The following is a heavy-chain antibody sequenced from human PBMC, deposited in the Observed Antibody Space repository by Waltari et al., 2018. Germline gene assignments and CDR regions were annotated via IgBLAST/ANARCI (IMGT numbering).Heavy chain of an antibody. V-gene: IGHV3-30-3*01. CDR2: ISYDGSNK. CDR1: GFTFRSYA. Sequence: QVQLVASGGGVVQPGRSLRLSCAASGFTFRSYAIHLVRQAPGKGLEWVAVISYDGSNKYYADSVKGRFTISRDNSKNTLYLQMNSLRAEDTAVYYCARAANYYGSGSPFDYWGQGTLVTVSS. D-gene: IGHD3-10*01. CDR3: ARAANYYGSGSPFDY. J-gene: IGHJ4*02.